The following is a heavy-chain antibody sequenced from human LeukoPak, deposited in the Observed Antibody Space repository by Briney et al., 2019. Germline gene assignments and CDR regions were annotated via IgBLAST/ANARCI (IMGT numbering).Heavy chain of an antibody. J-gene: IGHJ4*02. Sequence: PSETLSLTCGVDGGSFSDYYWSWLRQSPGKGLEWIGEINHIASTNYSPSLKSRVIISVDTSKNQFSLKLRSVTAADTAMYYCARVGGSWKSNRWYSYFDYWGQGTLVTVSS. V-gene: IGHV4-34*01. D-gene: IGHD6-13*01. CDR1: GGSFSDYY. CDR2: INHIAST. CDR3: ARVGGSWKSNRWYSYFDY.